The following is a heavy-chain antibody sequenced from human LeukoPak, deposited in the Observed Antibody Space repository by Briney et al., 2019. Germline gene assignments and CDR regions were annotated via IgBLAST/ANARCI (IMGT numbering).Heavy chain of an antibody. CDR3: AHRRAYCSGGSCFYYFDY. CDR2: IYWDGDK. V-gene: IGHV2-5*02. D-gene: IGHD2-15*01. CDR1: GFSLSPSGVG. Sequence: SGPTLVNPTQTLTLTCTFSGFSLSPSGVGVGWIRQPPGKALEWLALIYWDGDKRYSPSLKSRLTITKDTSKNQVVLTMTNMDPVDTATYYCAHRRAYCSGGSCFYYFDYWGQGTLVTVSS. J-gene: IGHJ4*02.